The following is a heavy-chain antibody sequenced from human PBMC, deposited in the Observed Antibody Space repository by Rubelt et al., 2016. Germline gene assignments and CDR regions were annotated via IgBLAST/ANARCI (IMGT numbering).Heavy chain of an antibody. Sequence: QVQLQESGPRLVKSSETLSLICNASDGSISSYSWSWVRQPPGKGLEWIGYIYNSGSTNYNPSLKLLVPISFDTSTNQLSLSLTAVPAADTAVYYWAGPSSSDGTNGVCWRNWCDPGGQGTLVTVSS. D-gene: IGHD2-8*01. V-gene: IGHV4-59*01. CDR1: DGSISSYS. J-gene: IGHJ5*02. CDR3: AGPSSSDGTNGVCWRNWCDP. CDR2: IYNSGST.